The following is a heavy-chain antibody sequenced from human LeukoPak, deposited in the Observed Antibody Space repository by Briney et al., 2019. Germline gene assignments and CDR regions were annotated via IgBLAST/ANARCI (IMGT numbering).Heavy chain of an antibody. D-gene: IGHD1-26*01. J-gene: IGHJ4*02. CDR2: ISSSSSTI. CDR1: GFTFSSYS. CDR3: AANLVGSPFDY. V-gene: IGHV3-48*01. Sequence: GGSLRLSCAASGFTFSSYSMNWVRQAPGKGLEWVSYISSSSSTIYYADSVKGRFTISRDNAENSLYLQMNSLRAEDTAVYYCAANLVGSPFDYWGQGTLVTVSS.